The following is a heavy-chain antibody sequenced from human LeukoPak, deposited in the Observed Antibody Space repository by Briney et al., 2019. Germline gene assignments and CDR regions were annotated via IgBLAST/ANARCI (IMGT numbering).Heavy chain of an antibody. J-gene: IGHJ4*02. D-gene: IGHD2-21*01. Sequence: QSGGSLRLSCAASGFTVSSNYMSWVRQAQGQGPEWVSVIYSGGRTYYADSVKGRFTISRENSKNTLSLQMNSLRAEDKAVYYCARHSGGDSYGYYFDYWGQGTLVTVSS. CDR3: ARHSGGDSYGYYFDY. V-gene: IGHV3-66*04. CDR2: IYSGGRT. CDR1: GFTVSSNY.